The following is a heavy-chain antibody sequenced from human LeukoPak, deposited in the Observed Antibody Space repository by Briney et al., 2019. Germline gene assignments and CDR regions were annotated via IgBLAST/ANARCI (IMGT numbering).Heavy chain of an antibody. Sequence: PSETLSLTCDLSGGSCDDYYCSWIRQPPGKGLEWIGYIYYSGSTNYNPSLKSRVTISVDTSKNQFSLKLSSVTAADTAVYYCARVGSRYYDSSGYYSNWFDPWGQGTLVTVSS. CDR2: IYYSGST. CDR3: ARVGSRYYDSSGYYSNWFDP. V-gene: IGHV4-59*01. CDR1: GGSCDDYY. D-gene: IGHD3-22*01. J-gene: IGHJ5*02.